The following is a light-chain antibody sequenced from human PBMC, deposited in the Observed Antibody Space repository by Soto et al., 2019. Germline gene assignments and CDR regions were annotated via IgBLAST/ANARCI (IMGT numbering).Light chain of an antibody. CDR2: GAS. Sequence: MTQSPSSVSAAVGDRVTITCRASQGISTWLAWYQQKPGQAPRFLIYGASHRAIGIPDRFSGSGSGTDFTLTISRLEPEDFAVYYCLQYSNSPFTFGPGTKVDIK. CDR3: LQYSNSPFT. J-gene: IGKJ3*01. V-gene: IGKV3D-15*01. CDR1: QGISTW.